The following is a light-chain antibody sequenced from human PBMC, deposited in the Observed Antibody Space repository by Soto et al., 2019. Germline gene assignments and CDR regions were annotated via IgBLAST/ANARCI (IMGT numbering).Light chain of an antibody. J-gene: IGKJ1*01. CDR1: QSVASLY. CDR3: QHYGDSSWT. CDR2: GAS. Sequence: EIVLTQSPDTLSLSPGERVTLSCRASQSVASLYLAWYQQKPGQAPRLLIFGASSRASGIPDRFGGSGSGIDFTLTISRLEPEDFALYYCQHYGDSSWTFGQGTRVDIK. V-gene: IGKV3-20*01.